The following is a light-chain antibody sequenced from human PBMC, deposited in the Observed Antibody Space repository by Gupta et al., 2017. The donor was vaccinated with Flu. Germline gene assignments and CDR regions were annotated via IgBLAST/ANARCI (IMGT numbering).Light chain of an antibody. CDR1: QSISSY. CDR3: QQSYSTPQVT. J-gene: IGKJ3*01. CDR2: AAS. Sequence: DRVTITCRASQSISSYLNWYQQKPGKAPKLLIYAASSLQSGVPSRFSGSGSGTDFILTISSLQPEDFATYYCQQSYSTPQVTFGPGTKVDIK. V-gene: IGKV1-39*01.